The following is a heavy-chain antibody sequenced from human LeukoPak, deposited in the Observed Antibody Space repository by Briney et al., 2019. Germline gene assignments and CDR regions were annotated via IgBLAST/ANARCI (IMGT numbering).Heavy chain of an antibody. Sequence: GGSLRLSCSASGFTFSSYTMNWVRQAPGKGLEWVSSIDPSRTYIYHADSVKGRFTISRDNAKNSLYLQMNSLRAEDTAVYYCAREGDIVSVPTARRFDPWGQGTLVTVSS. V-gene: IGHV3-21*01. CDR2: IDPSRTYI. D-gene: IGHD2-2*01. CDR1: GFTFSSYT. J-gene: IGHJ5*02. CDR3: AREGDIVSVPTARRFDP.